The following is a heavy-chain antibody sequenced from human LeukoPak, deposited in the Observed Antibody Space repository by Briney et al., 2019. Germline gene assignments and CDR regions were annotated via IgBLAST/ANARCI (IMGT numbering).Heavy chain of an antibody. CDR3: ARGMYYYDSGGYYFDY. CDR1: GFTVTNNY. CDR2: IYSGGAT. J-gene: IGHJ4*02. V-gene: IGHV3-53*01. Sequence: QLGGSLRLSCAASGFTVTNNYMGWVRQAPGKGLEWVSFIYSGGATDYAASVKGRFTISRDNSKNTLYLQMDSLRAEDTAVYYCARGMYYYDSGGYYFDYWGQGSQVTVSS. D-gene: IGHD3-22*01.